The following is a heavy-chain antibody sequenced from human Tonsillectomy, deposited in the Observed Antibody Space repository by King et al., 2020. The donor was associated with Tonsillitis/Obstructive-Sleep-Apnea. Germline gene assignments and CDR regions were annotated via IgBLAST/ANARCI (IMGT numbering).Heavy chain of an antibody. CDR2: ISYDGSNK. J-gene: IGHJ4*02. CDR1: GFTFSSYA. Sequence: VQLVESGGGVVQPGRSLRLSCAASGFTFSSYAMHWVRQAPGKGLEWVAVISYDGSNKYYADSVKGRFTNSRDNSKNTLYLQMNSLRAEDTAVYYCARVLGVVVPAAGFDYWGQGTLVTVSS. CDR3: ARVLGVVVPAAGFDY. D-gene: IGHD2-2*01. V-gene: IGHV3-30*01.